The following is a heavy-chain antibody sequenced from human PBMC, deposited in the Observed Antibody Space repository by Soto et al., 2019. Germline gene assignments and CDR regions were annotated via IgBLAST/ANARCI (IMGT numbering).Heavy chain of an antibody. CDR3: AILGIVAAGTFDY. Sequence: QLQLQESGSGLVKPSETLSLTCTVSGGSISSRSYYWGWIRQPPGKGLECIGTIYYSGSTNYNPSLKSRVTISVDTSKNQFSLRLSSVTAADTAVYYCAILGIVAAGTFDYWGQGTLVTVSS. D-gene: IGHD6-13*01. CDR1: GGSISSRSYY. J-gene: IGHJ4*02. CDR2: IYYSGST. V-gene: IGHV4-39*01.